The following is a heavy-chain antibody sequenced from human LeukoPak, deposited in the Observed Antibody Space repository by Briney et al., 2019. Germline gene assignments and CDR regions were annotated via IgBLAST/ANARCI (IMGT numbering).Heavy chain of an antibody. CDR1: GYTFTGYY. V-gene: IGHV1-2*02. CDR2: INPNRGGT. D-gene: IGHD5-18*01. J-gene: IGHJ4*02. CDR3: AGSVASSGHMPHHY. Sequence: EASVKVSCKASGYTFTGYYIHWVRQAPGQGLEWMGWINPNRGGTNYAQNFQGRVTTTSDTSITTVYMELSGLTSDDTSVYYCAGSVASSGHMPHHYWGQGTLVTVSP.